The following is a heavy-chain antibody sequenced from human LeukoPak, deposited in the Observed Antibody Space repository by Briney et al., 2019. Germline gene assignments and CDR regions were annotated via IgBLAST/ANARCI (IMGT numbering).Heavy chain of an antibody. J-gene: IGHJ3*02. CDR1: GGSISTYY. D-gene: IGHD3-22*01. CDR2: IDYSGST. Sequence: SETLSLTCSVSGGSISTYYWDWVRQPPGKGLGWVGNIDYSGSTNYNPSLKSRVIISVDWSKNEFSLKLTSVTAADTAVYFCARDGGYYYGDAFDSWGQGTTVTVSS. CDR3: ARDGGYYYGDAFDS. V-gene: IGHV4-59*01.